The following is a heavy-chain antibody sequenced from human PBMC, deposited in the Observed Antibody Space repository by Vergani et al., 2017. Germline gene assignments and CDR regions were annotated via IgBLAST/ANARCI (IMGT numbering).Heavy chain of an antibody. J-gene: IGHJ4*02. CDR1: RFTFGDYA. CDR2: IRSKAYGGTT. D-gene: IGHD1-26*01. V-gene: IGHV3-49*05. Sequence: EVQLVESGGGLVKPGRSLRLSCTASRFTFGDYAMSWFRQAPGKGLEWVGFIRSKAYGGTTEYAASVKGRFTISRDDSKSIAYLQMNSLKTEDTAVYYCTRDRELVESTQNEDYFDYWGQGTLVTVSS. CDR3: TRDRELVESTQNEDYFDY.